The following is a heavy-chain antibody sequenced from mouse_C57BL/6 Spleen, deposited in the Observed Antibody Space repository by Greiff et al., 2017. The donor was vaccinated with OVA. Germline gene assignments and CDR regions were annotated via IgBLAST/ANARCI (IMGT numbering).Heavy chain of an antibody. D-gene: IGHD1-1*01. CDR1: GYSITSGYY. CDR2: ISYDGSN. V-gene: IGHV3-6*01. CDR3: ARAYYGSTWFAD. Sequence: EVKLMESGPGLVKPSPSLSLTCSVTGYSITSGYYWNWIRQFPGNKLEWMGYISYDGSNNYNPSLKNRISITRDTSTNQFFLKLNSVTTEDTATYYCARAYYGSTWFADWGQGTLVTVSA. J-gene: IGHJ3*01.